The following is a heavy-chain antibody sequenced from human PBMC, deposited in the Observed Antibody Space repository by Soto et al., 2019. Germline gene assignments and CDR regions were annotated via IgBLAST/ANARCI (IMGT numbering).Heavy chain of an antibody. CDR1: GFTFSSYA. J-gene: IGHJ6*02. CDR3: VKHSGSYFYYFYGMDV. D-gene: IGHD1-26*01. CDR2: ISSNGGST. Sequence: GGSLRLSCSASGFTFSSYAMHWVRQAPGKGLEYVSAISSNGGSTYYADSVKGRFTISRDNSKNTLYLQMSSLRAEDTAVYYCVKHSGSYFYYFYGMDVWGQGTTVTVSS. V-gene: IGHV3-64D*06.